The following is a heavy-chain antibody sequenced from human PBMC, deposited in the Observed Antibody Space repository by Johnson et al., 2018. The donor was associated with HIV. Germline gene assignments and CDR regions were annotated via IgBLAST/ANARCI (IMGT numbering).Heavy chain of an antibody. CDR1: GFKFYEYD. V-gene: IGHV3-20*04. J-gene: IGHJ3*02. Sequence: VQLVESGGGVVRPGESLRISCVASGFKFYEYDVSWVRQVPGKGLEWVSTMNWSGGGTSYADSVKGRFTVSSDNAKNSLFLQMNSLRGEDAALYYCARDVSYRYDSDGWADAFDIWGQGTKVTVSS. CDR2: MNWSGGGT. CDR3: ARDVSYRYDSDGWADAFDI. D-gene: IGHD3-22*01.